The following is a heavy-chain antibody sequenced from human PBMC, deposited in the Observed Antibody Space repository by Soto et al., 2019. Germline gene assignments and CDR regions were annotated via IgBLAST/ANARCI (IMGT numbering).Heavy chain of an antibody. CDR3: AKLGRGDY. V-gene: IGHV4-34*01. CDR1: GGSFSGYY. CDR2: INQSGST. D-gene: IGHD7-27*01. J-gene: IGHJ4*02. Sequence: QVQLQQWGAGLLKPSETLSLTCAVYGGSFSGYYWSWIRQPPGKGLEWIGEINQSGSTNYNPSLKSRVTISVDTSKNQFSLKLSSVTAADTAVYYCAKLGRGDYWGQGTLVTVSS.